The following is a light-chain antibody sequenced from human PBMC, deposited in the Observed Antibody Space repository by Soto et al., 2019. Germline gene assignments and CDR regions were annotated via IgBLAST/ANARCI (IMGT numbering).Light chain of an antibody. CDR3: SSYINSITFVV. Sequence: QSVLTQPASVSGSPGQPITISCTGTSSDVGANNSVSWYQHHPGKAPKLLIYEVSNRPSGVSSRFSGSKSGNTASLTISGLQAEDEADYYCSSYINSITFVVFGGGTMLTVL. J-gene: IGLJ2*01. V-gene: IGLV2-14*01. CDR2: EVS. CDR1: SSDVGANNS.